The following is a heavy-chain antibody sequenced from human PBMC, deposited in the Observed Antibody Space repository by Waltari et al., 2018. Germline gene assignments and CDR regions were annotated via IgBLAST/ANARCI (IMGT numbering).Heavy chain of an antibody. CDR3: VRVLLNWNYEPFDY. CDR2: IYHSGST. D-gene: IGHD1-7*01. J-gene: IGHJ4*02. CDR1: GYSISSGYY. V-gene: IGHV4-38-2*01. Sequence: QVQLQESGPGLVKPSETLSLTCAVSGYSISSGYYWGWIRQPPGKGLEWIGSIYHSGSTYYNPSLKSRVTISVDTSKNQFSLKLSSVTAADTAVYYCVRVLLNWNYEPFDYWGQGTLVTVSS.